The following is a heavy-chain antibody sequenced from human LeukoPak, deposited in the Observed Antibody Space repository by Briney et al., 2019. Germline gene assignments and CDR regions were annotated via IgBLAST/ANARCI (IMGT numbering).Heavy chain of an antibody. J-gene: IGHJ6*03. D-gene: IGHD6-13*01. V-gene: IGHV3-7*01. CDR1: GFTFSSYW. Sequence: GGSLRLSCAASGFTFSSYWMSWVRQAPGKGLEWVANIKQDGSEKYYVDSVKGRFTISRDNAKNSLYLQMNSLRAEDTAVYYCARAQAAAGMDYYYYYYYMDVWGKGTTVTVSS. CDR2: IKQDGSEK. CDR3: ARAQAAAGMDYYYYYYYMDV.